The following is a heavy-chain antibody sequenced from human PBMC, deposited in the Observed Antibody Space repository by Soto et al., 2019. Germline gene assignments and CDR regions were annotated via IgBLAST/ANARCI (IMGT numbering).Heavy chain of an antibody. D-gene: IGHD6-13*01. CDR3: ASGSSRKPDAFDI. CDR2: MNPNSGNT. CDR1: GYTFTSYD. J-gene: IGHJ3*02. V-gene: IGHV1-8*01. Sequence: ASVKVSCKASGYTFTSYDINWVRQATGQGLERMGWMNPNSGNTGYAQKFQGRVTMTRNTSISTAYMELSSLRSEDTAVYYCASGSSRKPDAFDIWGQGTMVTVSS.